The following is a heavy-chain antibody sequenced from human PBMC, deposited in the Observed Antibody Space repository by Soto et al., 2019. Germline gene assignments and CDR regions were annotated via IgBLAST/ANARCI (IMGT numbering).Heavy chain of an antibody. D-gene: IGHD7-27*01. J-gene: IGHJ6*02. CDR3: AADRDGIAPTGEYYYYGMDV. V-gene: IGHV1-69*05. CDR1: GGTISSYA. CDR2: IIPIFGTA. Sequence: SVKVSCKASGGTISSYAISWVRQAPGQGLEWMGGIIPIFGTANYAQKFQGRVTITRDMSTSTAYMELSSLRSEDTAVYYCAADRDGIAPTGEYYYYGMDVWGQGTTVTVSS.